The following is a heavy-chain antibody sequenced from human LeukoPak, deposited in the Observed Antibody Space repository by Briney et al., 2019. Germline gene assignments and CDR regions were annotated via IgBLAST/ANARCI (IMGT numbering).Heavy chain of an antibody. V-gene: IGHV3-15*01. J-gene: IGHJ4*02. D-gene: IGHD6-13*01. CDR2: TKSKIDGGAT. CDR1: GFTFSNAW. CDR3: TTERGSASWYEYYFDN. Sequence: GGSLRLSCAASGFTFSNAWMSWVRQAPGKGLEWVGRTKSKIDGGATDYAEAVKGRFTISRDDSRTSLYLQMSSLKAEDTAVYYCTTERGSASWYEYYFDNWGQGTLVTVAS.